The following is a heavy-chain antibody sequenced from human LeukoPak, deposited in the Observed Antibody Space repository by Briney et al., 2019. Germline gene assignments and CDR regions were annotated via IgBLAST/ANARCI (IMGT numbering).Heavy chain of an antibody. D-gene: IGHD6-19*01. Sequence: GRSLRLSCAASGFTFSSYAMHWVRQAPGKGLEWVAVISYDGSNKFYADSVKGRFTISRDNAKNTLYLQMNSLRAEDTAVYYCALPVYSSGWYGRDLFDYWGQGTLVTVSS. CDR1: GFTFSSYA. CDR2: ISYDGSNK. J-gene: IGHJ4*02. CDR3: ALPVYSSGWYGRDLFDY. V-gene: IGHV3-30-3*01.